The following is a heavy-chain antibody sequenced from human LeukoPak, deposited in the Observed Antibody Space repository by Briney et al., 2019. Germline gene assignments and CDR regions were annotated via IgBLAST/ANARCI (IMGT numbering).Heavy chain of an antibody. V-gene: IGHV3-74*01. J-gene: IGHJ6*03. CDR1: GFTFSTYW. Sequence: GGSLRLSCAASGFTFSTYWMHWVRQVPAKGLVWVSRISSDGSNTIYADSVKGRFTISRDNANNSLSLQMNSLRGDDAAVYYCARECDLPGAYYMDVWGKGTTVTVSS. CDR2: ISSDGSNT. D-gene: IGHD7-27*01. CDR3: ARECDLPGAYYMDV.